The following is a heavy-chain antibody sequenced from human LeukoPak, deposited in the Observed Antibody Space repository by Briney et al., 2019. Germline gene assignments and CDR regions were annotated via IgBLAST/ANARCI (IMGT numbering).Heavy chain of an antibody. D-gene: IGHD4-17*01. Sequence: SETLSLTCVVYGGSFSGYYWSWIRQPPGKGLEWIGEINHSGSTNYNPSLKSRVTISVDTSKNQFSLKLSSVTAADTAVYYCARGHTVTYPRIYRTPHAFDIWGQGTMVTVSS. CDR3: ARGHTVTYPRIYRTPHAFDI. J-gene: IGHJ3*02. CDR1: GGSFSGYY. V-gene: IGHV4-34*01. CDR2: INHSGST.